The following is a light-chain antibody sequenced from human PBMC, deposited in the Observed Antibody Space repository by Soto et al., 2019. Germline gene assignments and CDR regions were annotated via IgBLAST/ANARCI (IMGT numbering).Light chain of an antibody. J-gene: IGLJ3*02. CDR2: EVS. CDR3: TSYAGSNNLV. CDR1: SSDVGGYNY. V-gene: IGLV2-8*01. Sequence: QSALTQPPSASGSPGQSVTISCTGSSSDVGGYNYVSWYQQHPGKAPKLLIYEVSKRPSGFPDRFSGSKSGNTASLTVSGLRAEDEADYYCTSYAGSNNLVFGGGTKVTVL.